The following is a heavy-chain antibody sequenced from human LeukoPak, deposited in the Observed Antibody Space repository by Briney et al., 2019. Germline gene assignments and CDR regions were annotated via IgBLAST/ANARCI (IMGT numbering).Heavy chain of an antibody. CDR1: GYPFISGP. V-gene: IGHV1-18*01. CDR2: INPYVDDK. CDR3: APGQFDY. J-gene: IGHJ4*02. Sequence: ASVQVSCKASGYPFISGPLSWVRQAPGRGLEWMGWINPYVDDKHSAPKFQGRITMTTDTPTSTAYMELRSLRSDDTAVYYCAPGQFDYWGLGTLVTVSS.